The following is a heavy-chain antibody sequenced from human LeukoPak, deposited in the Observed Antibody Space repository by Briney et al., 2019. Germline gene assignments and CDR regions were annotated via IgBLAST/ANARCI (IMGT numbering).Heavy chain of an antibody. CDR2: IWYDGSNK. Sequence: PGRSLRLSCAASGFTFSSYGMHWVRQAPGKGLEWVALIWYDGSNKYYADSVKGRFTISRDNSKNTLYLQMNSLRAEDTALYYCARDVNWSYFDYWGQGTLVTVAS. J-gene: IGHJ4*02. CDR3: ARDVNWSYFDY. CDR1: GFTFSSYG. V-gene: IGHV3-33*01. D-gene: IGHD1-20*01.